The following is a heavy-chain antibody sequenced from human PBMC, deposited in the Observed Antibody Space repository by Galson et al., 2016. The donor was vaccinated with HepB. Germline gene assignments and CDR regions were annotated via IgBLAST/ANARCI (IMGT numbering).Heavy chain of an antibody. J-gene: IGHJ5*02. Sequence: SVKVSCKASGGTFSSYAISWVRQAPGQGLEWMGGIIPFLGATNYAQKFQGRVTITADDSTTTVYMELSSLRAEDSSVYYCARSWDLGWGWNWFDPWGQGSLVTVSS. D-gene: IGHD2-21*01. CDR1: GGTFSSYA. V-gene: IGHV1-69*01. CDR3: ARSWDLGWGWNWFDP. CDR2: IIPFLGAT.